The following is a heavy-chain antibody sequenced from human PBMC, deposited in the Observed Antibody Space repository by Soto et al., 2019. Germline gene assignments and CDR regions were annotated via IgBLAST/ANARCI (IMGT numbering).Heavy chain of an antibody. D-gene: IGHD6-6*01. CDR2: VYFTGST. Sequence: SETLSLTCTVSGDSINGYYWSWIRQPPGKGLEWLGYVYFTGSTNYNPSLKSRVTISVSTSKKQFSLRLTSVTTADTAVYYCARSLATPATNIDYWGQGTLVTVSS. CDR1: GDSINGYY. J-gene: IGHJ4*02. CDR3: ARSLATPATNIDY. V-gene: IGHV4-59*01.